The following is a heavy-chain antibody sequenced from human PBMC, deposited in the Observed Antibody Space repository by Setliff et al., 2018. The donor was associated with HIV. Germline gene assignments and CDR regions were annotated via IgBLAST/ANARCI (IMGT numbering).Heavy chain of an antibody. CDR3: ARGATLLPGYSDRWEYFYMDV. CDR2: IYYSGRT. J-gene: IGHJ6*03. CDR1: GGSISSYY. V-gene: IGHV4-59*12. Sequence: SETLSLTCTVSGGSISSYYWSWIRQPPGKGLEWIGSIYYSGRTYYNPSLKSRATISVDTSKNQFSLRLNSVTAADTAVYYCARGATLLPGYSDRWEYFYMDVWGKGTTVTVSS. D-gene: IGHD5-12*01.